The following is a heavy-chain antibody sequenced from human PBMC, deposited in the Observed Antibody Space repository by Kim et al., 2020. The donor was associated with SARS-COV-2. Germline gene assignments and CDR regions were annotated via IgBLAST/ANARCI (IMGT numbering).Heavy chain of an antibody. D-gene: IGHD6-13*01. V-gene: IGHV1-8*01. J-gene: IGHJ4*02. Sequence: ASVKVSCKASGYTFTSYDINWVRQATGQGLEWMGWMNPNSGNTGYAQKFQGRVTMTRNTSISTVYMELSSLRSEDTAVYYCARGLNSYSSSWMDYWGQGTLVTVSS. CDR3: ARGLNSYSSSWMDY. CDR2: MNPNSGNT. CDR1: GYTFTSYD.